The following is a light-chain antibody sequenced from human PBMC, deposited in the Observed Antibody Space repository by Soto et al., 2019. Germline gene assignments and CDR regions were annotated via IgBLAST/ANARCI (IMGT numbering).Light chain of an antibody. CDR3: QQYGSAPGT. J-gene: IGKJ1*01. CDR2: SAS. V-gene: IGKV3-20*01. CDR1: QSVRSY. Sequence: EIVLTQSPDTLSLSPGEKATLSCRASQSVRSYFAWYQQKPGQAPRLLIYSASTRAAGIPDRFSGSGSGTDFTLTISRLEPEDFAVYHCQQYGSAPGTFGQGTKVEIK.